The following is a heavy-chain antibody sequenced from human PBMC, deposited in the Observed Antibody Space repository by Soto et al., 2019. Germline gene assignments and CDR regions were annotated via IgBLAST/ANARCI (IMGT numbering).Heavy chain of an antibody. V-gene: IGHV4-39*02. D-gene: IGHD6-13*01. CDR3: ARGGIAAAGPVGFDP. Sequence: SETLSLTCTVSGGSISSSSYYWGWIRQPPGKGLEWIGRIYNRGSTNYNPSLKSRFTISLDMSMNHFSLKLSSVTAADTAVYYCARGGIAAAGPVGFDPWGQGTLVTVSS. CDR2: IYNRGST. J-gene: IGHJ5*02. CDR1: GGSISSSSYY.